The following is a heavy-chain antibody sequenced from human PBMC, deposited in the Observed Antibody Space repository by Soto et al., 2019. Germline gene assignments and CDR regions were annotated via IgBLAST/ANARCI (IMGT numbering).Heavy chain of an antibody. CDR1: GLTFKNFT. J-gene: IGHJ6*01. Sequence: QVQLVESGGGVFQPWQSLRLSCAGSGLTFKNFTMFWVRQAPGNGLECVASVSFDGTKTFYADSLKGRFTVSRDNSTDTLSLQMDSLRPEETAVDFCVRDGRDWSSVRCDNPCRVYGLDVWGQGTAVTVSS. V-gene: IGHV3-30*01. CDR2: VSFDGTKT. CDR3: VRDGRDWSSVRCDNPCRVYGLDV. D-gene: IGHD2-2*01.